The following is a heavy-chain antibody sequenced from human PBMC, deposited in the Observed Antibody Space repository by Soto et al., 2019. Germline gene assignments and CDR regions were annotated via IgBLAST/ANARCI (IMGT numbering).Heavy chain of an antibody. Sequence: ASETLSLTCTVSGGSISSSGYYWGWIRQPPGKGLEWIGSIYYSGSTYYNPSLKSRVTISVDTSKNQFSLKLSSVAAADTAVYYCARLVSNDFWSGYPYFDYWGQGTLVTVSS. V-gene: IGHV4-39*01. CDR1: GGSISSSGYY. CDR3: ARLVSNDFWSGYPYFDY. CDR2: IYYSGST. J-gene: IGHJ4*02. D-gene: IGHD3-3*01.